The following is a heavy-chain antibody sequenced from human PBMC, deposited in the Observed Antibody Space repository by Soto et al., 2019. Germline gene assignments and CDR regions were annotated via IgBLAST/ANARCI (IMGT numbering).Heavy chain of an antibody. J-gene: IGHJ4*02. CDR3: VRDAVVSGVDYFDY. CDR1: GFTFSSYW. D-gene: IGHD2-8*01. Sequence: PGGSLRLSCVVYGFTFSSYWLRWVRQAPGKGQEWVANIRHDGGDKYFLHSVKGRFTISRDNAKNSLYLQMNNVRVEDTAIYYCVRDAVVSGVDYFDYWGQGTLVTVS. CDR2: IRHDGGDK. V-gene: IGHV3-7*01.